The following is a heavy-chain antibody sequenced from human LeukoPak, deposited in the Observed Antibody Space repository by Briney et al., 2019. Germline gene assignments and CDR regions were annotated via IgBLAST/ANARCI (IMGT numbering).Heavy chain of an antibody. Sequence: PSETLSLTCAVYGGSSSGYYWSWIRQPPGKGLEWIGEINHSGSTNYNPSPKSRVTISVDTSKNQFSLKLSSVTAADTAVYYCARGRPSYSSGWYRGGFDYWGQGTLVTVSS. CDR1: GGSSSGYY. V-gene: IGHV4-34*01. CDR3: ARGRPSYSSGWYRGGFDY. CDR2: INHSGST. D-gene: IGHD6-19*01. J-gene: IGHJ4*02.